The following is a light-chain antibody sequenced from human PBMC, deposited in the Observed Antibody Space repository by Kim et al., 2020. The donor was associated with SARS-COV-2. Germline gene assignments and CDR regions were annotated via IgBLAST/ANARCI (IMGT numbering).Light chain of an antibody. CDR3: SSYAGSNIFYV. V-gene: IGLV2-8*01. CDR2: EVN. J-gene: IGLJ1*01. Sequence: QSALTQPPSASGSPGQSVTISCTGTSSDVGGYDSVSWYQQHPSEAPKLIIYEVNKRPSGVPDRFSGSKSGNTASLTVSGLRAEDEADYYCSSYAGSNIFYVFGTGTKVTVL. CDR1: SSDVGGYDS.